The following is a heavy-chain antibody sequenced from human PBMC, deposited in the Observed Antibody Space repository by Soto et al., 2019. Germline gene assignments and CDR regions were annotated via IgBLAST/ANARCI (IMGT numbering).Heavy chain of an antibody. CDR2: IYHRGGT. CDR3: ATSRRSGYYYGVDY. V-gene: IGHV4-4*02. D-gene: IGHD3-22*01. Sequence: SETLSLTYAVSGGSISSINWWSWVRQPPGKGLEWIGEIYHRGGTNYNPSLKSRVTISVDKSKNQFSLKLSSMTAADPAVYYCATSRRSGYYYGVDYWGQGTLVTVSS. CDR1: GGSISSINW. J-gene: IGHJ4*02.